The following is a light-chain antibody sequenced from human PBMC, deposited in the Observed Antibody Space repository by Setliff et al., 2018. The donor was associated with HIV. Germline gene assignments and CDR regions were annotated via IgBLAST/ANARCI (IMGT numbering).Light chain of an antibody. CDR1: SNDIGASDF. CDR3: CSNGARHTFYV. CDR2: DVY. V-gene: IGLV2-11*01. J-gene: IGLJ1*01. Sequence: QSALAQPRSVSGSPGQSVTISCTGTSNDIGASDFVSWYQQHPGKAPRLIIYDVYKRPSGVPDRFSGSKSDNTASLTISGLQAEDEADYYCCSNGARHTFYVFGTGTKV.